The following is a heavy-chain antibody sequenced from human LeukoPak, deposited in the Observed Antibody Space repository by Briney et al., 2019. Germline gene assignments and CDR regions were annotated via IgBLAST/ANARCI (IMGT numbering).Heavy chain of an antibody. Sequence: SETLSLTCTVSGYSISSGYYWGWIRQPSGKGLEWIGSIYHSGSTYYNPSLKGRVTISVDTSKNQFSLKLSSVTAADTAVYYCARWVYGSGINWFDPWGQGTLVTVSS. J-gene: IGHJ5*02. D-gene: IGHD3-10*01. V-gene: IGHV4-38-2*02. CDR1: GYSISSGYY. CDR3: ARWVYGSGINWFDP. CDR2: IYHSGST.